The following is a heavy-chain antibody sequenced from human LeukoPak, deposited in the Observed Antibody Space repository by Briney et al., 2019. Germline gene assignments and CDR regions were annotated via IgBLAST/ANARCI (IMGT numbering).Heavy chain of an antibody. CDR3: ARTFDS. J-gene: IGHJ5*01. CDR1: GGSISNTNW. V-gene: IGHV4-4*02. CDR2: ISHSGST. Sequence: PSETLSLTCAVSGGSISNTNWGSWVRQPPGKGLEWIGEISHSGSTNYNPSLKPRITLSVDKSKNQFSLKLNSVTAADTAVYYCARTFDSWGQGTLVTVSS.